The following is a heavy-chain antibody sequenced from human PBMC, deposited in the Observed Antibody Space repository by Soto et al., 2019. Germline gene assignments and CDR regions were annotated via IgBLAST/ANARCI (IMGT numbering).Heavy chain of an antibody. CDR2: MNPNSGNT. V-gene: IGHV1-8*01. CDR1: GYTFTTYD. Sequence: QVQLVQSGTEVKKPGASVKVSCQASGYTFTTYDINWVRQATGQGLEWMGWMNPNSGNTFYAQKLQGRVTMTRNTAISTAYMEMSSLRSEDTAVYYCARGLGQQMVRIDYWVEGTLFTVSS. D-gene: IGHD6-13*01. J-gene: IGHJ4*02. CDR3: ARGLGQQMVRIDY.